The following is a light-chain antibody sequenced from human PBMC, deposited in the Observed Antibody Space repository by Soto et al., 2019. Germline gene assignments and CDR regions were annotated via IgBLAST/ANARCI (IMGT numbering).Light chain of an antibody. CDR1: QSVSSN. J-gene: IGKJ2*01. V-gene: IGKV3-15*01. CDR3: QQYNNWPPPYT. Sequence: EIVMTQSPATLSVSPGERATLSCRASQSVSSNFAWYQQKPGQAPRLLIYGASTRATGIPARFSGSGSGTEFTLTISSLQSEDFAVYYCQQYNNWPPPYTFGQGTKLEIK. CDR2: GAS.